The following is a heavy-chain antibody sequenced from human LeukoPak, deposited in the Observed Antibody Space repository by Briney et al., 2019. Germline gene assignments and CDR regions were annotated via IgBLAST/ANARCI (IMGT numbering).Heavy chain of an antibody. CDR1: GFTFSTYA. CDR3: ARDSSGWYESNNWFDP. V-gene: IGHV3-23*01. J-gene: IGHJ5*02. D-gene: IGHD6-19*01. Sequence: GGSLRLSCAASGFTFSTYAMSWVRQAPGKGLEWVSAISGSSGSTSYADSVKGRFTISRDNSKNTVYLQMNSLRAEDTALYHCARDSSGWYESNNWFDPWGQGTLVTVSS. CDR2: ISGSSGST.